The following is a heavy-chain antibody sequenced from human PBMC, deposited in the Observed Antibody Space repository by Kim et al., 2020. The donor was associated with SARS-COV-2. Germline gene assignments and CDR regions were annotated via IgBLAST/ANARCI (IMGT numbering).Heavy chain of an antibody. CDR3: AKESGSGSYYAWTYYYYVMDV. CDR2: ISYDGSNK. D-gene: IGHD3-10*01. J-gene: IGHJ6*02. CDR1: GFTFSSYG. Sequence: GGSLRLSCAASGFTFSSYGMHWVRQAPGKGLEWVAVISYDGSNKYYADSVKGRFTISRDNSKNTLYLQMNSLRAEDTAVYYCAKESGSGSYYAWTYYYYVMDVWGRGTTVTVSS. V-gene: IGHV3-30*18.